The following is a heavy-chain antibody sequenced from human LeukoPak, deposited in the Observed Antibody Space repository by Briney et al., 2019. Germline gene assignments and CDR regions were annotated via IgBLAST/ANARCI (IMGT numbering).Heavy chain of an antibody. CDR3: ARAHALWLNTGIYYYMDV. Sequence: PSETLSLTCTVSGGSISSYYWSWIRQPAGKGLEWIGRIYTSGSTNYNPSLKSRVTISVDTSKNQFSLKLSSVTAADTAVYYCARAHALWLNTGIYYYMDVWGKGTTVTVSS. J-gene: IGHJ6*03. V-gene: IGHV4-4*07. CDR2: IYTSGST. D-gene: IGHD3-10*01. CDR1: GGSISSYY.